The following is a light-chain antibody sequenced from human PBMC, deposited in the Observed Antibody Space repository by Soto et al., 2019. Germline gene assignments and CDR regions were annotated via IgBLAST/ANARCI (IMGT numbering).Light chain of an antibody. CDR3: QQYNNYSWT. J-gene: IGKJ1*01. V-gene: IGKV1-5*03. Sequence: DIQMTQSPSTLSASVGDRVAITCRASQRISIWLAWYQQKPGKAPKLLIYKASSLESGGPSRFSGSGSGTEFTLTISSLQPDDFATYYCQQYNNYSWTFGQGTKVEIK. CDR1: QRISIW. CDR2: KAS.